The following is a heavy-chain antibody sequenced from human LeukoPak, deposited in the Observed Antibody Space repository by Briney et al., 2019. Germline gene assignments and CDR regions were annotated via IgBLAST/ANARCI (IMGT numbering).Heavy chain of an antibody. D-gene: IGHD5-24*01. J-gene: IGHJ2*01. Sequence: GGSLRLSCAASGFTFSTYAMTWVRQAPGKGLEWVSTISGSGDSTYYADSVKGRFTVSRDNSKNTLYLQMNSLRAEDTAIYYCAKDSSRDGYNWNWYFDLWRRGTLVTVSS. CDR3: AKDSSRDGYNWNWYFDL. V-gene: IGHV3-23*01. CDR2: ISGSGDST. CDR1: GFTFSTYA.